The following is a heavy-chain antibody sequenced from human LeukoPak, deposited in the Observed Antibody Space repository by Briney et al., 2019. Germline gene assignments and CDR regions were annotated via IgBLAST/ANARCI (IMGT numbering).Heavy chain of an antibody. CDR2: ISSSGSTI. J-gene: IGHJ5*02. V-gene: IGHV3-11*01. CDR1: GFTFSDYY. CDR3: ARDYLYYYDSSGYYYGWFDP. Sequence: GGSLRLSCAASGFTFSDYYMSWIRQAPGKGLEWVSYISSSGSTIYYADSVKGRFTISRDNAKNSLYLQMNSLRAEDTAVYYCARDYLYYYDSSGYYYGWFDPWGQGTLVTVSS. D-gene: IGHD3-22*01.